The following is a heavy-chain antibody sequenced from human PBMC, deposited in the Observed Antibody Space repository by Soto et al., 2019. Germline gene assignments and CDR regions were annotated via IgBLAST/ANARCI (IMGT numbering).Heavy chain of an antibody. J-gene: IGHJ6*03. V-gene: IGHV3-11*01. CDR3: AREPRHDHYYYYYYMDV. D-gene: IGHD1-1*01. CDR2: ISSSGSTI. Sequence: GGSLRLSCAASGFTFSDYYMSWIRQAPGKGLEWVSYISSSGSTIYYADSVKGRFTISRDNAKNSLYLQMNSLRAEDTAVYYCAREPRHDHYYYYYYMDVWGKGTTVTVSS. CDR1: GFTFSDYY.